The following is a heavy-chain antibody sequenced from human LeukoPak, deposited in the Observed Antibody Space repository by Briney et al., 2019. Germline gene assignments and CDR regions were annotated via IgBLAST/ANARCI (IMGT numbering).Heavy chain of an antibody. CDR2: IAGDESQK. V-gene: IGHV3-7*01. Sequence: GGSLRLSCVASGFSFTSSWMTWVRQAPGKGLEWVANIAGDESQKRYMDSVKGRVTTSRDNAKNSLYLQLNSLRAEDTAIYYCVRDLSPVSDRNVWYDALDIWGQGTMVTVSS. CDR3: VRDLSPVSDRNVWYDALDI. D-gene: IGHD6-13*01. CDR1: GFSFTSSW. J-gene: IGHJ3*02.